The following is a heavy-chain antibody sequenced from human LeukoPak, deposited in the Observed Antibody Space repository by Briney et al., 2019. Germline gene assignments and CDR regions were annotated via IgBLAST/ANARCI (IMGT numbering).Heavy chain of an antibody. CDR2: IYYSGST. D-gene: IGHD3-22*01. CDR3: ASHPFYYYDSSGYFDY. J-gene: IGHJ4*02. CDR1: GGSISSSSYY. Sequence: SETLSLTCTVSGGSISSSSYYWGWIRQPPGKGLEWIGSIYYSGSTYYNPSLKSRVTISVDTSKNQFSLKLSSVTAADTAVYYCASHPFYYYDSSGYFDYWGQGTLVTVSS. V-gene: IGHV4-39*07.